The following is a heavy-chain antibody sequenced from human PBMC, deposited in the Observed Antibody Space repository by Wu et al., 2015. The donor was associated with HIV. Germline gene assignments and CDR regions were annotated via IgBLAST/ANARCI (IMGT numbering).Heavy chain of an antibody. CDR1: GATLSRYA. J-gene: IGHJ3*02. V-gene: IGHV1-69*05. Sequence: QVQLVQSGAEVKKPGSSVKVSCKASGATLSRYAINWIRQAPGQGLEWMGGIIPIFGTVNYAQKFQGRVTITTDASTNTAYLEMTSLTSEDTAMYYCVRVAGSSWYREFDMWGRGTMVTVSS. D-gene: IGHD6-13*01. CDR2: IIPIFGTV. CDR3: VRVAGSSWYREFDM.